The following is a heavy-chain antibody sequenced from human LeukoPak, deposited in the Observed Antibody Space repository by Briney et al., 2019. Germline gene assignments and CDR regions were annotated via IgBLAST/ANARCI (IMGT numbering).Heavy chain of an antibody. Sequence: SWIRQPPGKGLEWIGYIYYSGSTYYTPSLRGRVTISVDTSKNQLSLNLSSVTAADTAVYYCARGYSLDYWGQGTLVTVSS. J-gene: IGHJ4*02. D-gene: IGHD5-18*01. CDR3: ARGYSLDY. V-gene: IGHV4-30-4*01. CDR2: IYYSGST.